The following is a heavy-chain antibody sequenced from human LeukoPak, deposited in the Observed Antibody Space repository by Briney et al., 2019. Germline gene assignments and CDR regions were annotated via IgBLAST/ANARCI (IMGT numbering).Heavy chain of an antibody. CDR2: TI. V-gene: IGHV3-11*01. D-gene: IGHD6-19*01. CDR1: RFTFSDYY. Sequence: GGSLRPSCAASRFTFSDYYMNWIRQAPGKGLEWVYTISYADSVRGRFTISRDNTKNSLYLQMDSLTAEDTAVYYCARDGGSGWSFDYWGQGILVAVSS. CDR3: ARDGGSGWSFDY. J-gene: IGHJ4*02.